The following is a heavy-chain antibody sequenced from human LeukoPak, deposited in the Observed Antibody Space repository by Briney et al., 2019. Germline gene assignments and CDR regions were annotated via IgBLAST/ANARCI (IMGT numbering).Heavy chain of an antibody. D-gene: IGHD5-18*01. CDR3: ARGGIRGYSYGYLKPSGPTPFDY. V-gene: IGHV4-38-2*02. CDR1: GYSISSGYY. J-gene: IGHJ4*02. Sequence: KSSETLSLTCTVSGYSISSGYYWGWIRQPPGKGLEWIGSIYHSGSTYYNPSLKSRVTISVDTSKNQFSLKLSSVTAADTAVYYCARGGIRGYSYGYLKPSGPTPFDYWGQGTLVTVSS. CDR2: IYHSGST.